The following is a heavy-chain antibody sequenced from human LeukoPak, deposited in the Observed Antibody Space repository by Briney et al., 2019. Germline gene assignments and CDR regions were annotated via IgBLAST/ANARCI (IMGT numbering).Heavy chain of an antibody. Sequence: ASVKVSCKASGYNFNDYYIYWVRQAPGHGLESMGYIHPDGGSTNYAQKFQGRVTMTSDMSTNTVYMELRSLRSEDTAMYYCARAFDSIQPLDYWGQGTLVTVSS. V-gene: IGHV1-46*02. D-gene: IGHD3-16*01. J-gene: IGHJ4*02. CDR1: GYNFNDYY. CDR2: IHPDGGST. CDR3: ARAFDSIQPLDY.